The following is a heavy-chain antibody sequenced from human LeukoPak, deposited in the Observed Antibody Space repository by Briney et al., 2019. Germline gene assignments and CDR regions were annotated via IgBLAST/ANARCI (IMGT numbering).Heavy chain of an antibody. Sequence: ASVTVSCKASGYTFTGYYMHGVRQAPGQGLEWMGWINPNSGGTNYAQKFQGRVTITADKSTSTAYMELSSLRSEDTAVYYCARGHCSGGSCYYSRSEGYFDYWGQGTLVTVSS. CDR3: ARGHCSGGSCYYSRSEGYFDY. CDR2: INPNSGGT. D-gene: IGHD2-15*01. V-gene: IGHV1-2*02. CDR1: GYTFTGYY. J-gene: IGHJ4*02.